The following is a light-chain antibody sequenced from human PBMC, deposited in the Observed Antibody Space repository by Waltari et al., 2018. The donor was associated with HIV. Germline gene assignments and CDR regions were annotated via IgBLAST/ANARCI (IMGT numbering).Light chain of an antibody. CDR2: SNN. CDR3: ATWDDSLNGRWV. Sequence: QSVLTQPPSASGTPGQRVTISCSGSSSNIGSNTVNWYQKLPGTAPKLLIYSNNQRPSGDPDRFSGSKSGTSASLAISGLQSEDEADYYCATWDDSLNGRWVFGGGTKLTV. CDR1: SSNIGSNT. J-gene: IGLJ3*02. V-gene: IGLV1-44*01.